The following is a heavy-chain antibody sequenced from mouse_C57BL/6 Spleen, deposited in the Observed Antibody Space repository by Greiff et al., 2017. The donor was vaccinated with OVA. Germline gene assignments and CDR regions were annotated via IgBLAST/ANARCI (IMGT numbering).Heavy chain of an antibody. CDR1: GYTFTDYY. CDR2: INPNNGGT. Sequence: EVQLQQSGPELVKPGASVKISCKASGYTFTDYYMNWVKQSHGKSLEWIGDINPNNGGTSYNQKFKGKATLTVDKSSSTAYMELRSLTSEDSAVYYCARLGVSSYWYFDVWGTGTTVTVSS. J-gene: IGHJ1*03. D-gene: IGHD1-1*01. CDR3: ARLGVSSYWYFDV. V-gene: IGHV1-26*01.